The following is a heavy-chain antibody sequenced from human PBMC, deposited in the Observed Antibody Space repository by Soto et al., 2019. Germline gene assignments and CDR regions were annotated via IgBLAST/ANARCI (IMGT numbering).Heavy chain of an antibody. CDR1: GGSISSGDFY. CDR2: IYYSGST. Sequence: QVQLQESGPGLVKPSQTLSLTCTVSGGSISSGDFYWSWIRQPPGKGLEWIGYIYYSGSTYYNPSLKIRDTISLDTSKNQFSLKLSSVTAADTAVYYCARDARKGFDYWGQGTLITVSS. V-gene: IGHV4-30-4*01. J-gene: IGHJ4*02. CDR3: ARDARKGFDY.